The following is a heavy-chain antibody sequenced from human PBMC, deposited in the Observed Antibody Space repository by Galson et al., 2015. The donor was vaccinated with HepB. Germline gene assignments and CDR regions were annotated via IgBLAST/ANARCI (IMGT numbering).Heavy chain of an antibody. CDR3: AAHVDCSSTSCYRDY. V-gene: IGHV1-58*02. CDR1: GFTFTSSA. Sequence: SVKVSCKASGFTFTSSAMQWVRQARGQRLEWIGWIVVGSGNTNYAQKFQERVTITRDMSTSTAYMELSSLRSEDTAVYYCAAHVDCSSTSCYRDYWGQGTLVTVSS. CDR2: IVVGSGNT. D-gene: IGHD2-2*02. J-gene: IGHJ4*02.